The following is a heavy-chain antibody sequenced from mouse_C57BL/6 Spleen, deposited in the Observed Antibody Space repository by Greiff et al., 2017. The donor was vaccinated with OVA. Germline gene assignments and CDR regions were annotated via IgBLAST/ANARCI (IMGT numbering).Heavy chain of an antibody. J-gene: IGHJ3*01. D-gene: IGHD1-1*01. CDR2: IDPSDSYT. Sequence: VQLQQPGAELVKPGASVKLSCKASGYTFTSYWMQWVKQRPGQGLEWIGEIDPSDSYTNYNQKFKGKATLTVDKSSRTAYMQLRSLTSEDSAVSYGTRHYSGGSDGFAYWGQGTLVTVSA. CDR1: GYTFTSYW. CDR3: TRHYSGGSDGFAY. V-gene: IGHV1-50*01.